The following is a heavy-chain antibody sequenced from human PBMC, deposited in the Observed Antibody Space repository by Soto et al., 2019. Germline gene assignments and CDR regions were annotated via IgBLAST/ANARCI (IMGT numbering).Heavy chain of an antibody. V-gene: IGHV2-5*02. D-gene: IGHD6-19*01. CDR3: ARRLAVAGRAPFAY. CDR2: IYWDNDK. Sequence: QITLKESGRTLVKPTQTLTLTCTFSGFSLSTSGVGVGWIRQPPGKALEWLALIYWDNDKRYNPSLKSRLTITEDTFKNQVVPTMRTTDPVDPATYYCARRLAVAGRAPFAYWGQGTLVTVSS. J-gene: IGHJ4*02. CDR1: GFSLSTSGVG.